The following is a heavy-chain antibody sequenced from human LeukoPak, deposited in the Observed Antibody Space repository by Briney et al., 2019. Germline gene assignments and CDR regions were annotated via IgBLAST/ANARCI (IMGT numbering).Heavy chain of an antibody. Sequence: GGSLRLSCAASGFTFGHAWMSWLRQTPGKGLEWVGRIKSETDGGTTDYAAPVKGRFTISRDDSKNTLYLQMNSLKTEDTAVYYCARGGGVAFDIWGQGTMVTVSS. CDR2: IKSETDGGTT. D-gene: IGHD3-16*01. CDR3: ARGGGVAFDI. J-gene: IGHJ3*02. CDR1: GFTFGHAW. V-gene: IGHV3-15*01.